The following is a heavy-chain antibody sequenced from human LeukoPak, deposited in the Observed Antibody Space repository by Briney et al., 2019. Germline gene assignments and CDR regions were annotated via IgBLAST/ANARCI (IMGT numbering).Heavy chain of an antibody. CDR3: ARLTGDYDFWSGYYTSIYFDY. V-gene: IGHV4-34*01. CDR1: GGSFSGYY. CDR2: INHSGST. D-gene: IGHD3-3*01. J-gene: IGHJ4*02. Sequence: SETLSLTCAVYGGSFSGYYWSWIRQPPGKGLEWLGEINHSGSTNYNPSLKSRVTISVDTSKNQFSLKLSSVTAAHTAVYYCARLTGDYDFWSGYYTSIYFDYWGQGTLVTVSS.